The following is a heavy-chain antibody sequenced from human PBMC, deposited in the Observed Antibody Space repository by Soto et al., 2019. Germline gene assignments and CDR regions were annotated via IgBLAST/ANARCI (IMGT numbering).Heavy chain of an antibody. J-gene: IGHJ4*02. CDR3: GRMRRGDRSTFGY. CDR2: INTDGSTT. CDR1: GFTLSNYW. Sequence: EVQLVESGGVSVQPGGSLRLSCTASGFTLSNYWMHWVRQAPGKGLVWVSRINTDGSTTTYADSVKGRFTISRDNAKNTSYLQMNSLRDENTAVYYCGRMRRGDRSTFGYWGQGTLVTVSS. D-gene: IGHD3-10*01. V-gene: IGHV3-74*01.